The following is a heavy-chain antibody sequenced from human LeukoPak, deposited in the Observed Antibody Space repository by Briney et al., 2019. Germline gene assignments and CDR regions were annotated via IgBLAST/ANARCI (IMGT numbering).Heavy chain of an antibody. CDR3: AKGDGTYYGRLDY. Sequence: PGGSLRLSCAASGFTFSSYAMSWVRQAPDKGLEWVSVVSGSADYTNYADSVKGRFTISRDNSKNTLYLQMNSPRAEDTAIYYCAKGDGTYYGRLDYWGQGTPVTVSS. CDR1: GFTFSSYA. J-gene: IGHJ4*02. D-gene: IGHD1-26*01. V-gene: IGHV3-23*01. CDR2: VSGSADYT.